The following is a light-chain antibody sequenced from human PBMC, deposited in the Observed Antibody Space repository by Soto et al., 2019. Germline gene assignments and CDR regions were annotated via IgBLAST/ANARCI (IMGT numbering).Light chain of an antibody. CDR1: SSDVGAYNY. CDR2: EVT. CDR3: SSFASSNTWV. J-gene: IGLJ3*02. V-gene: IGLV2-8*01. Sequence: QSALTQPPSASGSPGQSVTISCTGTSSDVGAYNYVSWYQQHAGKAPKLVIYEVTKRPSGVPDRFSGSKSANTASLTVSGLQAEDEADYSCSSFASSNTWVFGGGTQLPVL.